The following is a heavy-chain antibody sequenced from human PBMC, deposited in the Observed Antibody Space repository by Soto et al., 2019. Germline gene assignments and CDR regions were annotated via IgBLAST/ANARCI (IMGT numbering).Heavy chain of an antibody. V-gene: IGHV3-23*01. Sequence: GGSLRLSCAASGFTFSSYAMSWVRQAPGKGLEWVSAISGSGGSTYYADSVKGRFTISRDNSKNTLYLQMNSLSAEDTAVYYCPKSQPALRGLEWFTDHDAFDICRQGQIVTVSS. J-gene: IGHJ3*02. D-gene: IGHD3-3*01. CDR3: PKSQPALRGLEWFTDHDAFDI. CDR1: GFTFSSYA. CDR2: ISGSGGST.